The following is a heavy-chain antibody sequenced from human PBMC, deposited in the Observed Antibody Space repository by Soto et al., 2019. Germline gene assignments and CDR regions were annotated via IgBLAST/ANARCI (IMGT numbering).Heavy chain of an antibody. J-gene: IGHJ4*02. CDR2: ISAYNGNT. CDR1: GYTFTSYG. V-gene: IGHV1-18*01. D-gene: IGHD6-13*01. CDR3: ARDRDYSSSWYWVTFDY. Sequence: ASVKVSCKASGYTFTSYGISWVRQAPGQGLEWMGWISAYNGNTNYAQKLQGRVTMTTDTSTSTAYMELRSLRSDDTAVYYCARDRDYSSSWYWVTFDYWGQGTLVTVSS.